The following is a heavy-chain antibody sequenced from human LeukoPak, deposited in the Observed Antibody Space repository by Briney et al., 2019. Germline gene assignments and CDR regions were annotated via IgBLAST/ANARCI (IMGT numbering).Heavy chain of an antibody. V-gene: IGHV3-48*03. CDR2: ISTGGDNR. Sequence: GGSLRLSCAASAFKMHWVRQAPEKGLEWVSYISTGGDNRFYADSLKGRFTVSRDNAKNLLYLQMDSLRAEDTAVYYCARSFCTSATCSKGHFYYVMDVWGQGTTVTVSS. J-gene: IGHJ6*02. D-gene: IGHD2-8*01. CDR3: ARSFCTSATCSKGHFYYVMDV. CDR1: AFK.